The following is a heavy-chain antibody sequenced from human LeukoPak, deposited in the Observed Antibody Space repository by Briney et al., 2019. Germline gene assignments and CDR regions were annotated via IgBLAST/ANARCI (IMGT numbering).Heavy chain of an antibody. V-gene: IGHV1-18*01. CDR2: ISAYNGNT. CDR1: GYTFTSYG. Sequence: ASVKVSCKASGYTFTSYGISWVRQAPGQGLEWMGWISAYNGNTNYAQKLQGRVTMTTDTSTSTAYMELRSLRSDDTAVYYCARDAGSGYYDSSGYYGRPWDYWGQGTLVTVSS. D-gene: IGHD3-22*01. CDR3: ARDAGSGYYDSSGYYGRPWDY. J-gene: IGHJ4*02.